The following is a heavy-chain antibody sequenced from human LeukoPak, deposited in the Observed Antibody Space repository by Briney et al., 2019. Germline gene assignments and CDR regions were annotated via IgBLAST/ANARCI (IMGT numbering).Heavy chain of an antibody. D-gene: IGHD3-10*01. J-gene: IGHJ4*02. V-gene: IGHV3-30*04. CDR2: ISYDGSNK. Sequence: GGSLRLSCAASGFTFSSYAMHWVRQAPGKGLEWVAVISYDGSNKYYADSVKGRFTISRDNSKNTLYLQMNNLRAEDTAVYYCARAEWFGAYFDYWGQGTLVTVSS. CDR3: ARAEWFGAYFDY. CDR1: GFTFSSYA.